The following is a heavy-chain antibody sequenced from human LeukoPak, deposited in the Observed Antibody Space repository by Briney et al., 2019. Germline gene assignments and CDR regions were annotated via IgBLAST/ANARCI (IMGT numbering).Heavy chain of an antibody. Sequence: SETLSLTCTVSGGSISSYYWSWIRQPPGKGLEWIGYIFYSGSTNYNPSLKSRVTISVDTSKNQFSLKLSSVTAADTAVYYCAGAIQRYCSSTSCYCDAFDIWGQGTMVTVSS. CDR2: IFYSGST. D-gene: IGHD2-2*01. J-gene: IGHJ3*02. CDR3: AGAIQRYCSSTSCYCDAFDI. CDR1: GGSISSYY. V-gene: IGHV4-59*01.